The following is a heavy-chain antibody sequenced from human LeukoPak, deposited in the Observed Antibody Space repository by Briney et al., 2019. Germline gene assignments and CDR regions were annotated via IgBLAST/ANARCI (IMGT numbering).Heavy chain of an antibody. J-gene: IGHJ3*02. CDR3: ARVSSSGGYYSYDTFNI. CDR1: GYTFTDYY. CDR2: INPNTGTT. D-gene: IGHD3-22*01. V-gene: IGHV1-2*06. Sequence: ASVKVSCKXSGYTFTDYYMHWVRQAPGQGLEWMGRINPNTGTTNYAQKFQGRVTMTRDTSINTAYMELSSLRSDDTAVYYCARVSSSGGYYSYDTFNIWGQGTMVTVSS.